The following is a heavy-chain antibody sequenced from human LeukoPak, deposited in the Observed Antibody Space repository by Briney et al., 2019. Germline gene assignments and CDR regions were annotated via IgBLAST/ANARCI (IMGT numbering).Heavy chain of an antibody. CDR2: IWYDGSNK. Sequence: GGSLRLSCAASGFTFSSYGMHWVRQAPGKGLEWVAVIWYDGSNKYYADSVKGRFTISRDNSKNTLYLQMSSLRAEDTAVYYCATIYSYAYDYWGQGTLVTVSS. V-gene: IGHV3-33*01. J-gene: IGHJ4*02. D-gene: IGHD5-18*01. CDR3: ATIYSYAYDY. CDR1: GFTFSSYG.